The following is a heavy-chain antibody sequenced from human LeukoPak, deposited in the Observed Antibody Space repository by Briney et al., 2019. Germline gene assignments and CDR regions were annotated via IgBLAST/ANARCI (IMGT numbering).Heavy chain of an antibody. Sequence: SETLSLTCTVSGYSISSGYYWSWIRQPPGKGLEWIGEINHSGSTNYNPSLKSRVTISVDTSKNQFSLKLSSVAAADTAVYYCARRLRRSAFDIWGQGTMVTVSS. V-gene: IGHV4-38-2*02. CDR3: ARRLRRSAFDI. D-gene: IGHD1-14*01. J-gene: IGHJ3*02. CDR1: GYSISSGYY. CDR2: INHSGST.